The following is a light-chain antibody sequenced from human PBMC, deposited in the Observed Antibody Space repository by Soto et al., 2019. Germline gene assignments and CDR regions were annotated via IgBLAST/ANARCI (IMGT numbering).Light chain of an antibody. J-gene: IGLJ3*02. CDR2: SDD. CDR3: AVWDDRLNGRV. CDR1: SVNIGSNA. Sequence: QSVLTQPPSASGTPGQRVTISCSGGSVNIGSNAVYWYQHLTGAAPRLLIYSDDQRPSGVPNGFSGSKSGTSASLAISGLQSEDEADYYCAVWDDRLNGRVFGGGTKLTVL. V-gene: IGLV1-44*01.